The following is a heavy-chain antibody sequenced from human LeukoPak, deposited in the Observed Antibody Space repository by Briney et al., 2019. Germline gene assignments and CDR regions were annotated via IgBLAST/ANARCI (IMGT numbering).Heavy chain of an antibody. CDR3: TARGGSGSYSEFDY. CDR1: GFTFSGSA. D-gene: IGHD3-10*01. V-gene: IGHV3-73*01. CDR2: IRSKANSYAT. Sequence: GGSLKLSCAASGFTFSGSAMHWVRQASGKGLEWVGRIRSKANSYATAYAASVKGRFTISRDDSKNTAYLQMNSLKTEDTAVYYCTARGGSGSYSEFDYWGQGTLVTVSS. J-gene: IGHJ4*02.